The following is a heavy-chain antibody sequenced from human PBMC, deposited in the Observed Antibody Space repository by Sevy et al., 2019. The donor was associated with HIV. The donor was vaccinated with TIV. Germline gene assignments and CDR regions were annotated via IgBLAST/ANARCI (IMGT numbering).Heavy chain of an antibody. D-gene: IGHD3-3*01. CDR1: GFTFSTYA. V-gene: IGHV3-23*01. J-gene: IGHJ4*02. CDR3: AKDRDFWRAACYFDY. Sequence: GGSLRLSCAVSGFTFSTYAMSWVRQAPGKGLEWVSAISGSGGSSTYYADSVKGRFTISRDNSKNTLYLQMNSLRAEETAVYYCAKDRDFWRAACYFDYWGQGTLVTVSS. CDR2: ISGSGGSST.